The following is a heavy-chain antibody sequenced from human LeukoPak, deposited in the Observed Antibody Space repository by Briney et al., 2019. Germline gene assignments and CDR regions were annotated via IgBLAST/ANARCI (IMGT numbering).Heavy chain of an antibody. CDR2: INHSGST. CDR3: ARRNSGNYYGLFDP. Sequence: PSETLSLTCAVYGGSFSGYYWSWIRQPPGKGLEWIGEINHSGSTNYNPSLKSRVTISVDTSKNQFSLKLSSVTAADTAVYYCARRNSGNYYGLFDPWGQGTLVTVSS. J-gene: IGHJ5*02. D-gene: IGHD1-26*01. CDR1: GGSFSGYY. V-gene: IGHV4-34*01.